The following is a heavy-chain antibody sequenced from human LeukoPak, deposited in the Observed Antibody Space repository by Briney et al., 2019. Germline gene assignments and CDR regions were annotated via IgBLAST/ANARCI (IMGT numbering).Heavy chain of an antibody. J-gene: IGHJ4*02. CDR1: GFTFSNAW. D-gene: IGHD6-19*01. Sequence: GGSLRLSCAASGFTFSNAWMSWVRQAPGKGLEWVGRIKSKTDGGTTDYAAPVKGRFTISRDDSRNTLYLQMNSLKTEDTAVYYCTTEKGSSGWYGYWSQGTLVTVSS. V-gene: IGHV3-15*01. CDR3: TTEKGSSGWYGY. CDR2: IKSKTDGGTT.